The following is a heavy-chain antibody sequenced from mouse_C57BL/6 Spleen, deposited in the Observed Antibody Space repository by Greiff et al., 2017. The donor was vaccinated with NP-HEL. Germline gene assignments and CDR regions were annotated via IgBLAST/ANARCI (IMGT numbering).Heavy chain of an antibody. CDR3: ARRNYGSSPYWYFDV. D-gene: IGHD1-1*01. CDR2: IDPSDSYT. V-gene: IGHV1-50*01. CDR1: GYTFTSYW. J-gene: IGHJ1*03. Sequence: QVHVKQPGAELVKPGASVKLSCKASGYTFTSYWMQWVKQRPGQGLEWIGEIDPSDSYTNYNPKFKGKATLTVDTSSSTAYMQLSSLTSEDSAVYYCARRNYGSSPYWYFDVWGTGTTVTVSS.